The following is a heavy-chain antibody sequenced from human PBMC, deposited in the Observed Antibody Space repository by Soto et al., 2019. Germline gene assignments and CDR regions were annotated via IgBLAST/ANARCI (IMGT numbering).Heavy chain of an antibody. CDR1: GGSFSGYY. V-gene: IGHV4-34*01. CDR3: ARGPYTRSNYYYYGMDV. CDR2: INHSGST. Sequence: SETLFLTCAVYGGSFSGYYWSWIRQPPGKGLEWIGEINHSGSTNYNPSLKSRVTISVDTSKNQFSLKLSSVTAADTAVYYCARGPYTRSNYYYYGMDVWGQGTTVTVSS. D-gene: IGHD6-6*01. J-gene: IGHJ6*02.